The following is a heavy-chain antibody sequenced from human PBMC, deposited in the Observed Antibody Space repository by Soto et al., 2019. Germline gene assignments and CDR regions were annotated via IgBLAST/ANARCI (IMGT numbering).Heavy chain of an antibody. CDR3: ARDMVGAPPSIDY. V-gene: IGHV3-21*01. J-gene: IGHJ4*02. Sequence: PGGSLRLSCAASGFTFSSYNMNWVRQAPGKGLEWVSSISSSSYIYYADSVKGRFTISRDNAKNSLYLQMKSLRAEDTAVYYCARDMVGAPPSIDYWCQGTLVTVSS. CDR1: GFTFSSYN. CDR2: ISSSSYI. D-gene: IGHD1-26*01.